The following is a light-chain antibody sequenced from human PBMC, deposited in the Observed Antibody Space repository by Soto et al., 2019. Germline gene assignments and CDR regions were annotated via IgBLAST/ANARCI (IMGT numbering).Light chain of an antibody. CDR3: QHRSNWRMYT. CDR1: QSVAGY. V-gene: IGKV3-11*01. J-gene: IGKJ2*01. CDR2: DTS. Sequence: ELVLTQSPATLSLSPGERATLSCRASQSVAGYLAWYQQKPGQGPRLLIYDTSNRATGAPPRFSGSGSGTDFTLTISSLEPEEFAIYYCQHRSNWRMYTFGQGTKLEIK.